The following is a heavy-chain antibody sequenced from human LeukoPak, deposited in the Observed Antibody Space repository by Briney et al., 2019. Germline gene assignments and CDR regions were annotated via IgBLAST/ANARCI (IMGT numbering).Heavy chain of an antibody. D-gene: IGHD3-10*01. V-gene: IGHV4-38-2*02. J-gene: IGHJ4*02. Sequence: PSETLSLTCTVSCYSISSGYYWGWIRQPPGKGLEWIGCIYHSGSTYYNPSLKSRVTISVDTSKNQFSLKLSSVTAADTAVYYCARDYYGSETDYWGQGTLVTVSS. CDR2: IYHSGST. CDR3: ARDYYGSETDY. CDR1: CYSISSGYY.